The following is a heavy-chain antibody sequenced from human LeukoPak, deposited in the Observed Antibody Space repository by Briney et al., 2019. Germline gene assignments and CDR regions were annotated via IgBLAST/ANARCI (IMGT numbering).Heavy chain of an antibody. CDR2: IIPILGIA. D-gene: IGHD2-2*01. Sequence: SVKVSCKASGGTFSSYAISWVRQAPGQGLEWMGRIIPILGIANYAQKFQGRVTITADKSTSTAYMELSSLRAEDTAVYYCARGPLGIVVVPAAQDYWGQGTLVTVSS. CDR3: ARGPLGIVVVPAAQDY. CDR1: GGTFSSYA. J-gene: IGHJ4*02. V-gene: IGHV1-69*04.